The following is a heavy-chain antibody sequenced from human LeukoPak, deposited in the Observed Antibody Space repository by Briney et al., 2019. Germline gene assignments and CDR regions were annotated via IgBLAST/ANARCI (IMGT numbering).Heavy chain of an antibody. CDR2: IKQDGSEK. CDR1: GFTFSSYW. Sequence: GGSLRLSCAASGFTFSSYWLSWVRQAPGKGLEWVANIKQDGSEKYYVDSVKGRFTISRDNAKNSLYLQMNSLRAEDAAVYYCASASSSGPYYFDYWGQGTLVTVSS. J-gene: IGHJ4*02. CDR3: ASASSSGPYYFDY. D-gene: IGHD6-19*01. V-gene: IGHV3-7*01.